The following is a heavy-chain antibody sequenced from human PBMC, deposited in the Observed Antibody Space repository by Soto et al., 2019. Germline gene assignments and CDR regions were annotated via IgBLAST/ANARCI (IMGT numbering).Heavy chain of an antibody. Sequence: SETLSLTCTVSDGSISSYYWSWIRQPPGKGLEWIGYIYGTGTTNYAPSLKNRVTMSLHTSKNQFSLTLSSVTAADTAMYYCAGFSSGTYSFGLWGLVTMDTVSS. D-gene: IGHD1-26*01. CDR3: AGFSSGTYSFGL. CDR1: DGSISSYY. J-gene: IGHJ4*02. V-gene: IGHV4-59*01. CDR2: IYGTGTT.